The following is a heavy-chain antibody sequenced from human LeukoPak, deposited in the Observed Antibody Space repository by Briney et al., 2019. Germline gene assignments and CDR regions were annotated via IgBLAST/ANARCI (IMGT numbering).Heavy chain of an antibody. Sequence: PSETLSLTCTVSGGSISSRTYYWGWIRQPPGKGLEWIGTIYYSGTTYYNPSLKSRVTISLDTSKNQFSLKLSSVTAADTAIYYCARDFSSSSTVHYYYYMDVWGKGTTVTVSS. CDR3: ARDFSSSSTVHYYYYMDV. V-gene: IGHV4-39*07. CDR2: IYYSGTT. D-gene: IGHD6-6*01. J-gene: IGHJ6*03. CDR1: GGSISSRTYY.